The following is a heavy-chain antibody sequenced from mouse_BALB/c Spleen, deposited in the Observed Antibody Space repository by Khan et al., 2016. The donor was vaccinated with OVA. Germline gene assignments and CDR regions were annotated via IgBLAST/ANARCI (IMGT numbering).Heavy chain of an antibody. Sequence: DLVKPGASVKLSCKASGYTFTSYWINWIKQRPGQGLEWIGRISPGSGTPYYNAMFKGKATLTVDISSNTAYIQLSSLSSEDSAVYFYARENYYGSSHYAMDYWGQGTSVTVSS. J-gene: IGHJ4*01. CDR3: ARENYYGSSHYAMDY. D-gene: IGHD1-1*01. CDR1: GYTFTSYW. V-gene: IGHV1S41*01. CDR2: ISPGSGTP.